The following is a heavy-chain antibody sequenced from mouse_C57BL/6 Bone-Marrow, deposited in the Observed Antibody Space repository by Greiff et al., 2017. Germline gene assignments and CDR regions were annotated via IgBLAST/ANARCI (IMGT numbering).Heavy chain of an antibody. D-gene: IGHD1-2*01. Sequence: EVQGVESGGDLVKPGGSLKLSCAASGFTFSSYGMSWVRQTPDKRLEWVATISSGGSYTYYPDSVKGRFTISRDNAKNTLYLQMSSLKSEDTAMYYCARHAPSVLRFDYWGQGTTLTVSS. J-gene: IGHJ2*01. CDR1: GFTFSSYG. CDR2: ISSGGSYT. CDR3: ARHAPSVLRFDY. V-gene: IGHV5-6*01.